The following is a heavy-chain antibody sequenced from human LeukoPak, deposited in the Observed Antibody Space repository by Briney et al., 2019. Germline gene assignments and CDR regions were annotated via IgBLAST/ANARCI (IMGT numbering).Heavy chain of an antibody. V-gene: IGHV4-61*02. D-gene: IGHD6-13*01. Sequence: PSETLSLTCTVSGDSISSDDYYWSWIRQPAGKGLEWIGRIYTSGSTNYNPSLKSRVTMSVDTSKNQFSLNLSSVTAADTAVYYCARDVVAAAGSWDYWGQGTLVTVSS. J-gene: IGHJ4*02. CDR1: GDSISSDDYY. CDR2: IYTSGST. CDR3: ARDVVAAAGSWDY.